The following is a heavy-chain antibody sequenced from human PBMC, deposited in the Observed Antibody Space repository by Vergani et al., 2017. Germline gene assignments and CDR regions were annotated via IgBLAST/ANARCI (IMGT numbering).Heavy chain of an antibody. V-gene: IGHV4-61*02. CDR2: IHTTGIT. CDR3: ARSPMGTAVFVF. Sequence: QVQLEESGPGLVKPSQTLSLTCSVSGGSTTSGGFYWSWIRQPAGKGLEWIGRIHTTGITKYNPSLESRVTMSVDTTNNQFSLRLSSVTAADTAVYYCARSPMGTAVFVFWGQGILVTVSS. CDR1: GGSTTSGGFY. J-gene: IGHJ4*02. D-gene: IGHD1-7*01.